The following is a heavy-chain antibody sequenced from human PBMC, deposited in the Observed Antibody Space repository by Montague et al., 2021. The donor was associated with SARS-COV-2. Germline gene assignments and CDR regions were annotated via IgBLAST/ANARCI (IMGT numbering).Heavy chain of an antibody. CDR1: GGSISSYY. D-gene: IGHD6-19*01. CDR2: IYYSGST. Sequence: SATLSLTCTVSGGSISSYYWSWIRQPPGKGLEWIGYIYYSGSTNXNPSLKSRVTISVDTSKNQFSLKLSSVTAADTAVYYCARGSGWMGNAFDIWGQGTMVTVSS. J-gene: IGHJ3*02. CDR3: ARGSGWMGNAFDI. V-gene: IGHV4-59*07.